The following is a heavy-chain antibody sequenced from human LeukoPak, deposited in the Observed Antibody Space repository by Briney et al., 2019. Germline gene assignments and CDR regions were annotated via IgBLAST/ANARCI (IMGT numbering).Heavy chain of an antibody. CDR1: GGSINNNNYY. V-gene: IGHV4-61*02. Sequence: KPSETLSLTCTVSGGSINNNNYYWSWIRQPAGKGLEWIGRIYTSGSTNYNPSLKSRVTMSVDTSKNQFSLKLSSVTAADTAVYYCARENYYMDVWGKGTTVTVSS. CDR2: IYTSGST. CDR3: ARENYYMDV. J-gene: IGHJ6*03.